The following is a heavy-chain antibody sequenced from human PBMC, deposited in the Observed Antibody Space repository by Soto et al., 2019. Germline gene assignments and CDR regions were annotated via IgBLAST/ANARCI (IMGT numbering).Heavy chain of an antibody. CDR3: ARRHNSRGLQH. D-gene: IGHD6-13*01. J-gene: IGHJ1*01. CDR1: GGSFSGYY. V-gene: IGHV4-34*01. Sequence: PSETLSLTCAVYGGSFSGYYWSWIRQPPGKGLEWIGEINHSGSTNYNPSLKSRVTISVDTSKNQFSLKLSSVTAADTAVYYCARRHNSRGLQHWGQGTLVTVSS. CDR2: INHSGST.